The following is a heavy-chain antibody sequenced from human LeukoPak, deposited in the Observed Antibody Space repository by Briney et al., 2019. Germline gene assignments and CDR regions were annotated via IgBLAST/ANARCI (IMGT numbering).Heavy chain of an antibody. Sequence: GGSLRPSCAASGFTFSSNSMNWVRQAPGKGLEWVSSISSSSSYIYYADSVKGRFTISRDNAKNSLYLQMNSLRAEDTAVYYCARDVKPQWRGEYYFDYWGQGTLVTVSS. D-gene: IGHD3-16*01. CDR3: ARDVKPQWRGEYYFDY. CDR1: GFTFSSNS. V-gene: IGHV3-21*01. J-gene: IGHJ4*02. CDR2: ISSSSSYI.